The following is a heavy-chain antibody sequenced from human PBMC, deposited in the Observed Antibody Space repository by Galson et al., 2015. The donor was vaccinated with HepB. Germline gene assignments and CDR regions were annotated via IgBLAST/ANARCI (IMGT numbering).Heavy chain of an antibody. CDR1: GFTFSSYA. Sequence: SLRLSCAASGFTFSSYAMSWVRQAPGKGLEWVSAISGSGGSTYYADSVKGRFTISRDNSKNTLYLQMNSLRAEDTAVYYCAKDSVPTYYYDSSGYYPLDYWGQGTLVTVSS. CDR3: AKDSVPTYYYDSSGYYPLDY. J-gene: IGHJ4*02. V-gene: IGHV3-23*01. D-gene: IGHD3-22*01. CDR2: ISGSGGST.